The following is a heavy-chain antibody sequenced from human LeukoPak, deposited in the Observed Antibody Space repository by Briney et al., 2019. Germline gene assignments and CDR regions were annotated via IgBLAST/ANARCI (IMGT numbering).Heavy chain of an antibody. CDR2: MQYDGSNK. D-gene: IGHD3-10*01. Sequence: GGSLRLSCAASGFTFTKYGMHWVRQAPGKGLEWVAFMQYDGSNKYYSDSVKGRFTISRDNSKNTLYLQMNSLRAEDTAVYYCAKEGLNYYGSGSYYKGAFDIWGQGTMVTVSS. J-gene: IGHJ3*02. V-gene: IGHV3-30*02. CDR1: GFTFTKYG. CDR3: AKEGLNYYGSGSYYKGAFDI.